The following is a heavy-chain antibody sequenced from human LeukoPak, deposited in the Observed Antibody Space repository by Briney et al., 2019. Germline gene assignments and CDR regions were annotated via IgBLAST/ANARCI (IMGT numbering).Heavy chain of an antibody. CDR3: AKYYVGNTFDI. Sequence: GESLKISCKASGYSFTDHWIGWVRQMPGKGLEWVGLIYPGDSDTRYSPSFQGQVTMSADKSISTAYLQWSSLRASDTAMYYCAKYYVGNTFDIWGQGTMVTVSS. CDR2: IYPGDSDT. J-gene: IGHJ3*02. V-gene: IGHV5-51*01. CDR1: GYSFTDHW. D-gene: IGHD3-10*02.